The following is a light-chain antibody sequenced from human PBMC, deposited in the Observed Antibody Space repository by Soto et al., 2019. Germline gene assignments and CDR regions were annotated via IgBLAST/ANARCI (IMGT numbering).Light chain of an antibody. J-gene: IGKJ1*01. CDR1: QSVSSNY. CDR2: GVS. Sequence: EIVLTQSPGTLSLSPGERATLSCRASQSVSSNYVGWYQQKPGQAPRLLIYGVSTRATGIPDRFSGSGSGKDFTLTSSRLEPDDFALYYCQQYGSSRTFGQGTKVEIK. CDR3: QQYGSSRT. V-gene: IGKV3-20*01.